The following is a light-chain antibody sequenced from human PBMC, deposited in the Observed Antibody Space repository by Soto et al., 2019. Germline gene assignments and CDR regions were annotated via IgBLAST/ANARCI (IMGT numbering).Light chain of an antibody. Sequence: EIVLTQSPATLSLSPGERATLSCRASQSVSSYLAWYKQKPGQAPRLLIYDASNRATGIPARFSGSGSGTDFTITIRSLEPEDFAVYYCQQRSNWPSGTFGQGTKLEIK. J-gene: IGKJ1*01. CDR2: DAS. CDR1: QSVSSY. V-gene: IGKV3-11*01. CDR3: QQRSNWPSGT.